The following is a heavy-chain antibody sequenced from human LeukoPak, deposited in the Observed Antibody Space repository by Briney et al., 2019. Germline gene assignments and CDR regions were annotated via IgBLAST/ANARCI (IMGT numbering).Heavy chain of an antibody. V-gene: IGHV3-23*01. CDR1: GFTFTSYV. J-gene: IGHJ4*02. Sequence: PGGSLRLSCAASGFTFTSYVMTWVRHAPGKGLELVSSISGSGGSTWYADSVKGRFTISRDNSKNTIYLQMNSLRAEDTASYYCAKAGQGDNWGQGTLVIVSS. CDR3: AKAGQGDN. CDR2: ISGSGGST.